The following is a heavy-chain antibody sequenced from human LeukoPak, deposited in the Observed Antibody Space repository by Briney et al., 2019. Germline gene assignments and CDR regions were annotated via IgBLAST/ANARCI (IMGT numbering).Heavy chain of an antibody. CDR3: ARGRYLTTGGGAAAGSLDS. Sequence: PSETLSLTCGVSGGSFSGYYWNWIRQSPGKGLEWIGEINHSGSTNYNPSLKSRVTISVDTSQKQFSLRLRSVTAADTAVYYCARGRYLTTGGGAAAGSLDSWGQGTLVTVSS. V-gene: IGHV4-34*01. CDR2: INHSGST. D-gene: IGHD6-13*01. J-gene: IGHJ4*02. CDR1: GGSFSGYY.